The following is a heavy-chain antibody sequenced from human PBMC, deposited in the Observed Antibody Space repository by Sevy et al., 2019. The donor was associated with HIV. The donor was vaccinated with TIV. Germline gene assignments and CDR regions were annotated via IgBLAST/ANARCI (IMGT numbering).Heavy chain of an antibody. D-gene: IGHD5-12*01. CDR2: MSNTGGTI. CDR3: ANQRGGYERLYYFDY. V-gene: IGHV3-48*01. CDR1: GFSFSIYS. J-gene: IGHJ4*02. Sequence: GGSLRLSCAASGFSFSIYSMNWVRQAPGKGLEWLSYMSNTGGTIHYADSVKGRFTISRDNAKNSLYLQMNSLRAEDTAVYYCANQRGGYERLYYFDYWGQGTLVTVSS.